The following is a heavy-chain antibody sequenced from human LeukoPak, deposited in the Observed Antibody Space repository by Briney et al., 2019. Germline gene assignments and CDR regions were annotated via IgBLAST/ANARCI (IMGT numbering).Heavy chain of an antibody. CDR3: ATGGAGYFDWLLLDY. Sequence: ASVKVSCKASGGTFSSYAISWVRQAPGQGLEWMGRIIPILGIANYAQKFQGRVTITADKSTSTAYMERSSLRSEDTAVYYCATGGAGYFDWLLLDYWGQGTLVTVSS. D-gene: IGHD3-9*01. CDR2: IIPILGIA. CDR1: GGTFSSYA. J-gene: IGHJ4*02. V-gene: IGHV1-69*04.